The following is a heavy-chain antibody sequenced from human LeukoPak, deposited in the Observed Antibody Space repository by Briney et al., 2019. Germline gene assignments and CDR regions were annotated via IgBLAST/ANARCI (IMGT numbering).Heavy chain of an antibody. CDR2: INHSGST. Sequence: SETLSLTCAVYGGSFSGYYWTWIRQPPGKGLEWIGEINHSGSTNYNPSLKSRVTISVDTSKTQFSPNLNSVTAADKAVYYCVVFPGYWGQGTLVTVSS. D-gene: IGHD2-21*01. J-gene: IGHJ4*02. CDR1: GGSFSGYY. V-gene: IGHV4-34*07. CDR3: VVFPGY.